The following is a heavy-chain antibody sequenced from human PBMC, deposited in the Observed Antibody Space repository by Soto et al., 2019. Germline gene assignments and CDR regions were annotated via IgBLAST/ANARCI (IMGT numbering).Heavy chain of an antibody. V-gene: IGHV1-69*01. D-gene: IGHD6-19*01. Sequence: QVQLVQSGAAVRKPGSSVKVSCKASGGTFTKYAITWVRQAPRQGLEWMGGIVPLPGTTNYAQQFRGRDTISADESTSTAYLELSSLRSEDTAVYYGASGVGGLGGSSGWPDYAFDVWGQGTMVIVSS. CDR1: GGTFTKYA. J-gene: IGHJ3*01. CDR3: ASGVGGLGGSSGWPDYAFDV. CDR2: IVPLPGTT.